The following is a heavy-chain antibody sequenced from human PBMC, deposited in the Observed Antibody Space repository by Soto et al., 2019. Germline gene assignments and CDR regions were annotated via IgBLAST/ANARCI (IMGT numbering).Heavy chain of an antibody. D-gene: IGHD3-10*01. CDR2: IYYSGST. V-gene: IGHV4-31*03. Sequence: SETLSLTCTVSGGSISSGGYYWSWIRQHPGKGLEWIGYIYYSGSTYYNPSLKSRVTISVDTSKNQFSRKLSSVTAADTAVYYCARGQVGSMDVWGQGTTVTVSS. J-gene: IGHJ6*02. CDR1: GGSISSGGYY. CDR3: ARGQVGSMDV.